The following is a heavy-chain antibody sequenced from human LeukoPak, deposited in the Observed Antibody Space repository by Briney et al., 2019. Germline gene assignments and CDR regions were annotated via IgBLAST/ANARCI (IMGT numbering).Heavy chain of an antibody. D-gene: IGHD6-6*01. V-gene: IGHV3-30*18. Sequence: GRSLRLSCAVSGFTFSSYGMHWVRQAPGKGLEWVAVISYDGSNKYYADSVKGRFTISRDNSKNTLYLQMNSLRAEDTAVYYCAKDDRIAARRGPLDYWGQGTLVTVSS. CDR1: GFTFSSYG. J-gene: IGHJ4*02. CDR2: ISYDGSNK. CDR3: AKDDRIAARRGPLDY.